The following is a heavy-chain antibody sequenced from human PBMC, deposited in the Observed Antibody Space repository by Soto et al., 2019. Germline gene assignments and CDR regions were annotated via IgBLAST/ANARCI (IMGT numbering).Heavy chain of an antibody. J-gene: IGHJ5*02. D-gene: IGHD6-6*01. V-gene: IGHV5-10-1*01. CDR1: GYSFTSYW. Sequence: PGESLKLSCKGSGYSFTSYWISWVRQMPGKGLEWMGRIDPSDSYTNYSPSFQGHVTISADKSISTAYLQWSSLKASDTAMYYCATEYSSSSNWFDPWGQGTLVTVSS. CDR2: IDPSDSYT. CDR3: ATEYSSSSNWFDP.